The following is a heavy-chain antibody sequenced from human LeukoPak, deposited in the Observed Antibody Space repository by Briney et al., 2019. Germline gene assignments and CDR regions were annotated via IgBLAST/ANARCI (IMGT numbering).Heavy chain of an antibody. Sequence: ASVKVSCKASGYTFTGYYMHWVRQAPGQGLEWMGWINPDSGGTNYAQNFQGRVTMTRDTSISTAYMELSRLRSDDTAVYYCARPFIETPSLGALDYWGQGTLVTVSS. CDR1: GYTFTGYY. J-gene: IGHJ4*02. CDR3: ARPFIETPSLGALDY. D-gene: IGHD4-23*01. CDR2: INPDSGGT. V-gene: IGHV1-2*02.